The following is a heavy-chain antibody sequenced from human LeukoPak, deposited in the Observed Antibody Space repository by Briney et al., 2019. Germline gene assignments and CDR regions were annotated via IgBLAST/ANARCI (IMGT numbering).Heavy chain of an antibody. CDR2: INPNSGGT. Sequence: GASVKVSCKASGYTFTGYYMHWVRQAPGQGLEWMGWINPNSGGTNYAQKFQGRVTMTRDTSISTAYMELSRLRSDDTAVYYCARGGGQMDDFWSGYDWFDPWGQGTLVTVSS. D-gene: IGHD3-3*01. CDR3: ARGGGQMDDFWSGYDWFDP. CDR1: GYTFTGYY. J-gene: IGHJ5*02. V-gene: IGHV1-2*02.